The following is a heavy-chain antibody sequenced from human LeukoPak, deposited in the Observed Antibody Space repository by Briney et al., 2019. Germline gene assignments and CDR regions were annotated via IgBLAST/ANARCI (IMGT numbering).Heavy chain of an antibody. D-gene: IGHD3-3*01. CDR1: GYTFTDYY. Sequence: ASVKVSCKTSGYTFTDYYIHWVRQAPGQGLEWMGWINPDSGYTNYAQKFQGRVTMARDTSINTAYMELSRLTSDDTAVYYCATDPRTTVFGTFRYYYMDVWGEGTTVAVSS. V-gene: IGHV1-2*02. CDR3: ATDPRTTVFGTFRYYYMDV. CDR2: INPDSGYT. J-gene: IGHJ6*03.